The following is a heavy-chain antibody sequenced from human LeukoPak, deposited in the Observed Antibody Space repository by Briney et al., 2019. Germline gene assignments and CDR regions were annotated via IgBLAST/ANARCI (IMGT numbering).Heavy chain of an antibody. CDR3: ARMMDGWEPSPFDY. J-gene: IGHJ4*02. Sequence: ASVKVSCKTSGYTFTDYYIHWVRQAPGQGLEWMGWINPNSGGTNYAQKFQGWVTMTRDTSISTAYMELSRLRSDDTAVYYCARMMDGWEPSPFDYWGQGTLVTVSS. CDR2: INPNSGGT. CDR1: GYTFTDYY. V-gene: IGHV1-2*04. D-gene: IGHD1-26*01.